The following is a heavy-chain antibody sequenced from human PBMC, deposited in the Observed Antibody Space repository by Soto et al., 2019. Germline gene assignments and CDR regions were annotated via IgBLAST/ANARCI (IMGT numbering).Heavy chain of an antibody. J-gene: IGHJ4*02. CDR3: AKDTYYHDSSGYYVFDY. D-gene: IGHD3-22*01. V-gene: IGHV3-30*18. CDR1: GFTFSSYG. Sequence: GGSLRLSCAASGFTFSSYGMHWVRQAPGKGLEWVAVISFDGRNKYYADSVKGRFTISRDNSKNAVYLQMNSLRAEDTAVYYCAKDTYYHDSSGYYVFDYWGQGTQVTV. CDR2: ISFDGRNK.